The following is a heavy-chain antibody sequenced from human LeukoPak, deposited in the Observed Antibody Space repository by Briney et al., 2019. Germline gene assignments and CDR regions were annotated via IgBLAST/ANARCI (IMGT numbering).Heavy chain of an antibody. D-gene: IGHD3-22*01. Sequence: ASVKVSCKASGYTFTGYFMHWVRQAPGQGLEWMGWINPNSGGTNSAQKFQGRVSMTRDTSISTVYMELSSLRSDDPAVYYCTRGERLTLNHYDSSGYDYLEDYWGQGTLVTVSS. CDR3: TRGERLTLNHYDSSGYDYLEDY. J-gene: IGHJ4*02. CDR2: INPNSGGT. CDR1: GYTFTGYF. V-gene: IGHV1-2*02.